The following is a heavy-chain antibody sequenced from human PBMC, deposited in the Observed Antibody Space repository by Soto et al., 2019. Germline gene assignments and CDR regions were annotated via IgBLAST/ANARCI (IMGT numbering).Heavy chain of an antibody. J-gene: IGHJ4*02. Sequence: GGSLRLSCSASGFTFNSYAMHWVRQAPGKGLEFVSAISSYGADTYYADSVKGRFAISRDNSKNTLYLQMSSLRAEDTALYYCVKEGYMRSDWYGQFDYWGQGALVTV. CDR2: ISSYGADT. CDR3: VKEGYMRSDWYGQFDY. V-gene: IGHV3-64D*06. D-gene: IGHD6-19*01. CDR1: GFTFNSYA.